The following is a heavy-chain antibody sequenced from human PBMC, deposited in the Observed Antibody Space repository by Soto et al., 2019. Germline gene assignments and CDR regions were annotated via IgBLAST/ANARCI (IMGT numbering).Heavy chain of an antibody. CDR3: ARDTFYGSGTYNYMDV. CDR1: GYTFTSYA. D-gene: IGHD3-10*01. J-gene: IGHJ6*03. V-gene: IGHV1-3*01. Sequence: ASVKVSCKASGYTFTSYAMHWVRQAPGQRLEWMGWINADSGHTKYSQKFQDRVTITRDTSAITAYMELSSLRFEDTAVYYCARDTFYGSGTYNYMDVWGKGTTVTVSS. CDR2: INADSGHT.